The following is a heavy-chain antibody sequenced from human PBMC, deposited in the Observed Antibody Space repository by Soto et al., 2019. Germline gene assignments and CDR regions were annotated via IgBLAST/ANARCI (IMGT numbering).Heavy chain of an antibody. CDR2: IYPSDSDT. J-gene: IGHJ4*02. Sequence: GESLKISCTXSGYHFTNYWIGWVLRWPVKGLEWMVFIYPSDSDTRYSPSFQGQVTISADKSISTAYLQWSSLKASDTAMYYCARHFRGSAYSYIDYWGQGTLVTVSS. D-gene: IGHD4-4*01. CDR3: ARHFRGSAYSYIDY. CDR1: GYHFTNYW. V-gene: IGHV5-51*01.